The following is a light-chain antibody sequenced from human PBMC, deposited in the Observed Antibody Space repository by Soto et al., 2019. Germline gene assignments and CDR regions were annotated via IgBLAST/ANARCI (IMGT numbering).Light chain of an antibody. CDR2: GAS. V-gene: IGKV3D-15*01. CDR3: QQYNNWPQT. J-gene: IGKJ1*01. Sequence: EIVMTQSPATLSVSPGERATLSCRASQSVSSNLAWYQQKPGQAPRLLIYGASNRATGIPARFSGSGSGTEFTLTISSLQSEDFAVYYCQQYNNWPQTFGQGTKVDI. CDR1: QSVSSN.